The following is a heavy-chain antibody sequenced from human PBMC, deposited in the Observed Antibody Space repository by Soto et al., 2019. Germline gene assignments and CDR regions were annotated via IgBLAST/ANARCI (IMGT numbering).Heavy chain of an antibody. CDR1: GDSISSYS. CDR3: ERGGQAAAGQAYYYYGMDV. D-gene: IGHD6-13*01. V-gene: IGHV4-4*07. Sequence: SETLSLTCTVSGDSISSYSWSWIRQVAGKGLEWIGRLYTSGSTKYSPSLKIRVTMSVNASKNQFSMRLSSVTAADTAVYYCERGGQAAAGQAYYYYGMDVWGQGPTVTVSS. J-gene: IGHJ6*02. CDR2: LYTSGST.